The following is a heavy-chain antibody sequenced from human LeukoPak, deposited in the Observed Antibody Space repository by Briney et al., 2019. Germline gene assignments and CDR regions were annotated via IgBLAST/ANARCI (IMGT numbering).Heavy chain of an antibody. CDR1: GGTFSSYT. CDR2: IIPILGIA. CDR3: ARDKNLGNYFAY. D-gene: IGHD1-14*01. J-gene: IGHJ4*02. V-gene: IGHV1-69*04. Sequence: SVKVSCKXSGGTFSSYTISWVRQAPGQGLEWMGRIIPILGIANYAQKFQGRVTITADKSTSTAYMELSSLRSEDTAVYYCARDKNLGNYFAYWGQGTLVTVSS.